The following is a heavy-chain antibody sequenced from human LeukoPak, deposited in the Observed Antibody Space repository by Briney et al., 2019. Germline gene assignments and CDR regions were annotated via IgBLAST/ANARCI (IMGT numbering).Heavy chain of an antibody. J-gene: IGHJ4*02. Sequence: GGSLRLSCAASGFTFSSYWMHWVRQAPGKGLVWVSRINSDGSSTSYADSVKGRFTISRDNAKNTLYLQMNSLRAEDTAVYYCARVRGRGYSYAVFDYWGQGTLVTVSS. D-gene: IGHD5-18*01. V-gene: IGHV3-74*01. CDR3: ARVRGRGYSYAVFDY. CDR2: INSDGSST. CDR1: GFTFSSYW.